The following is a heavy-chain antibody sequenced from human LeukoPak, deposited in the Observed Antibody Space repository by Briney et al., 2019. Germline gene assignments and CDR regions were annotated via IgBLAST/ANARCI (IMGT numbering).Heavy chain of an antibody. V-gene: IGHV3-23*01. CDR1: GFTFSSYA. D-gene: IGHD5-18*01. CDR2: ISGSGGST. CDR3: AKVIGSGYSYGSGDY. J-gene: IGHJ4*02. Sequence: GGSLRLSYAASGFTFSSYAMSWVRQAPGRGLEWVSAISGSGGSTYYADSVKGRFTISRDNSKNTLYLQMNSLRAEDTAVYYCAKVIGSGYSYGSGDYWGQGTLVTVSS.